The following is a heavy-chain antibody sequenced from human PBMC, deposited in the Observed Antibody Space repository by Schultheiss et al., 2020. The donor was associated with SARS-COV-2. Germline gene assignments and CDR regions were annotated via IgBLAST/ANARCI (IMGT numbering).Heavy chain of an antibody. J-gene: IGHJ1*01. V-gene: IGHV3-74*01. Sequence: GGSLRLSCVASGFTITDYWMQWVRQAPGKGPAWVSLINNDGSITNYADSVRGRVTISRDNAKNTVYLQMNSLRDEDTGVYFCVGDVFGLGQPWGQGTLVTVSS. CDR1: GFTITDYW. CDR3: VGDVFGLGQP. CDR2: INNDGSIT. D-gene: IGHD3-10*01.